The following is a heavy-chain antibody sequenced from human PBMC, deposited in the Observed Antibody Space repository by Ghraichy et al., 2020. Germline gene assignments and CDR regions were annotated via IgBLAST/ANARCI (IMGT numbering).Heavy chain of an antibody. V-gene: IGHV1-46*01. D-gene: IGHD1-26*01. Sequence: ASVKVSCKASGYTFTSYYMHWVRQAPGQGLEWMGIINPSGGSTSYAQKFQGRVTMTRDTSTSTVYMELSSLRSEDTAVYYCARGGSRELPLFMRDWYFDLWGRGTLVTVSS. CDR1: GYTFTSYY. CDR3: ARGGSRELPLFMRDWYFDL. J-gene: IGHJ2*01. CDR2: INPSGGST.